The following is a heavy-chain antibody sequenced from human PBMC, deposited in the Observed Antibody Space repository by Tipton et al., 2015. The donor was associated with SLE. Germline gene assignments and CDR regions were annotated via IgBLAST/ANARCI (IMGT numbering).Heavy chain of an antibody. V-gene: IGHV4-38-2*01. CDR2: IYHSGSI. CDR1: GYSITSDNY. D-gene: IGHD3-16*01. J-gene: IGHJ4*02. CDR3: ARKISVPAWGDYFDY. Sequence: TLSLTCVVSGYSITSDNYWDRIRQPPGKGLEWIGSIYHSGSIYYNPSFASRVTLSIDTSKNQFSLKLTSVTAADTAVYYCARKISVPAWGDYFDYWGLGTRVIVSS.